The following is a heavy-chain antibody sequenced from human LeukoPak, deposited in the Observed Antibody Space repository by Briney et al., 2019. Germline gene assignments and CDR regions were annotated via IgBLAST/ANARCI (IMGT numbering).Heavy chain of an antibody. V-gene: IGHV4-59*01. CDR2: IYYSGST. CDR1: GGSISSYY. J-gene: IGHJ4*02. D-gene: IGHD5-18*01. Sequence: SETLSLTCTVSGGSISSYYWGWIRQPPGKGLEWIGYIYYSGSTNYNPSLKSRVTISVDTSKNQFSLKLSSVTAADTAVYYCARGWAQLYSFDYWGQGTLVTVSS. CDR3: ARGWAQLYSFDY.